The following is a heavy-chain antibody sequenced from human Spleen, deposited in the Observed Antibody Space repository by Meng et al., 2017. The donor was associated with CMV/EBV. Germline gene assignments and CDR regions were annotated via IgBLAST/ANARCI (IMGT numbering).Heavy chain of an antibody. D-gene: IGHD2-2*01. J-gene: IGHJ1*01. CDR1: GFTFSPYA. CDR3: AIDNGVGVTALFQH. CDR2: IRSSGTYG. Sequence: GGSLRLSCAASGFTFSPYAMNWVRQDPGKGLEWVSSIRSSGTYGHYADSVKGRFTISRDNAKNSLYLQMNSLGVEDTAVYYCAIDNGVGVTALFQHWVQGTTVTVSS. V-gene: IGHV3-21*01.